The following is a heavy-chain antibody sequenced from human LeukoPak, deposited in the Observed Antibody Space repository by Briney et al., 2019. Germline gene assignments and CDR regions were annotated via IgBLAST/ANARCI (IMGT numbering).Heavy chain of an antibody. V-gene: IGHV4-30-2*01. CDR3: ARPGYSSSWYDY. Sequence: SETLSLTCTVSGGSISSGGYYWSWIRQPPGKGLEWIGYIYHSGSTYYNPSLKSRVTISVDTSKNQFSLKLSSVTAADTAVYYCARPGYSSSWYDYWGQGTLVTVSS. J-gene: IGHJ4*02. CDR2: IYHSGST. CDR1: GGSISSGGYY. D-gene: IGHD6-13*01.